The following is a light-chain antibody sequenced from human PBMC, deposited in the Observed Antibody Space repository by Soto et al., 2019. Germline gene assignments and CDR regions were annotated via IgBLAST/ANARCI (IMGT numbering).Light chain of an antibody. J-gene: IGKJ2*03. CDR3: QQSYSTLYS. CDR2: AAS. CDR1: QSISHY. V-gene: IGKV1-39*01. Sequence: DIQVTQSPTSLSTSVGDRVTITCRASQSISHYLNWYQQKPGKAPKLLIYAASSLVSGVPSRFSGSGSGTDFTLTITSLQPEDFASYFCQQSYSTLYSFGQGTKLEI.